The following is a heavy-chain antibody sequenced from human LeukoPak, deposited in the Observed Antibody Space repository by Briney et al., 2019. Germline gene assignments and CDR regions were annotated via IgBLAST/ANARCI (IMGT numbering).Heavy chain of an antibody. Sequence: PGGSLRLSCAASGFTFRSYSMNWVRLAPGKGLEWVSSINSRGNDKYYAESVKGRFTISRDNAKNSLYLQMNNLRVEDTAVYYCAREGSIVPHQDLDCWGQGSLVTVSS. J-gene: IGHJ4*02. CDR1: GFTFRSYS. CDR2: INSRGNDK. D-gene: IGHD2-21*01. V-gene: IGHV3-21*01. CDR3: AREGSIVPHQDLDC.